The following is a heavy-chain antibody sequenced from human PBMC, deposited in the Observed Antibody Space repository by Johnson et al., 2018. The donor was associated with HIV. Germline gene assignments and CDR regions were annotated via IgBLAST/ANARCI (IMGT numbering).Heavy chain of an antibody. D-gene: IGHD1-26*01. CDR1: GFIFSSYA. Sequence: LRLSCAASGFIFSSYAIHWVRQAPGKGLQWVAVIGFDGTNKYYADSLKGRFTISRDNSKNTLYLQMNSLRPEDTALYFCARDSGAPGNDAFDIWGQGTMVTISS. CDR2: IGFDGTNK. V-gene: IGHV3-30*04. J-gene: IGHJ3*02. CDR3: ARDSGAPGNDAFDI.